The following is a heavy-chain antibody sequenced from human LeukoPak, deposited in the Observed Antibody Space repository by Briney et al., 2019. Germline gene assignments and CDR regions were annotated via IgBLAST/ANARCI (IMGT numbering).Heavy chain of an antibody. CDR2: IIPIFGTA. V-gene: IGHV1-69*05. J-gene: IGHJ4*02. CDR3: ARGVGSSSWYGGYYFGY. Sequence: SSVKVSCKASGGTFSSYAISWVRQAPGQGLEWMGGIIPIFGTANYAQKFQGRVTTTTDESTSTAYMELSSLRSEDTAVYYCARGVGSSSWYGGYYFGYWGQGTLVTVSS. CDR1: GGTFSSYA. D-gene: IGHD6-13*01.